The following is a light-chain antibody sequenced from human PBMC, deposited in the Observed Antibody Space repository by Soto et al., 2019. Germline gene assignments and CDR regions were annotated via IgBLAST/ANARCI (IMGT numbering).Light chain of an antibody. CDR1: HTISSL. V-gene: IGKV1-5*03. J-gene: IGKJ1*01. Sequence: DMQMTQSPSTVSGSVGDRVTITCRASHTISSLLAWYQQKPWKAPKLLIYKASTLKSGVPSRFSGSGSGTEFTLTISSLQPDDFATYYCQHYNSYSEAFGQGTKVDIK. CDR3: QHYNSYSEA. CDR2: KAS.